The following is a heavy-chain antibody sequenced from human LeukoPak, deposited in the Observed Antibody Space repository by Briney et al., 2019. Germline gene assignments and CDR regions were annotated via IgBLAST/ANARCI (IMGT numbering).Heavy chain of an antibody. CDR2: ISASSVST. J-gene: IGHJ4*02. Sequence: PGGSLRLSCAASGFSFSTYAMTWVRQAPGKGLEWVSGISASSVSTHYADSVKGRFTISRDNSKNTLYLQTNSLRAEDTAVYYCAKGIYGDYALDHWGQGTLVTVSS. V-gene: IGHV3-23*01. D-gene: IGHD4-17*01. CDR1: GFSFSTYA. CDR3: AKGIYGDYALDH.